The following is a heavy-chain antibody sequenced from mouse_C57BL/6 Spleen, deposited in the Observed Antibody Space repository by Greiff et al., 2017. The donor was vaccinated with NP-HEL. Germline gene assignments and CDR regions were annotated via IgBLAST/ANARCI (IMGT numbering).Heavy chain of an antibody. J-gene: IGHJ2*01. V-gene: IGHV1-63*01. CDR2: IYPGGGYT. CDR1: GYTFTNYW. Sequence: VQLQQSGAELVRPGTSVKMSCKASGYTFTNYWIGWAKQRPGHGLEWIGDIYPGGGYTNYNEKFKGKATLTAAKSSSTAYMQFSSLTSEDSAIYYCARGDYGQLGFDYWGQGTTLTVSS. CDR3: ARGDYGQLGFDY. D-gene: IGHD1-1*01.